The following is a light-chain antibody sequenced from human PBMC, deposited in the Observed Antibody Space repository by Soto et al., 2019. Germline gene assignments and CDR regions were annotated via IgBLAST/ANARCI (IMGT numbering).Light chain of an antibody. CDR2: DTS. V-gene: IGKV1-33*01. J-gene: IGKJ5*01. CDR1: QDIKHY. CDR3: QQYDNLPIT. Sequence: DILMTQSPSSLSASVVDRVTITCQARQDIKHYLNWYQQKPGKAPNLLIYDTSVLETGVPSRFSGSGSGTDFTFTISSLQPEDIATYYCQQYDNLPITFGQGTRLEIK.